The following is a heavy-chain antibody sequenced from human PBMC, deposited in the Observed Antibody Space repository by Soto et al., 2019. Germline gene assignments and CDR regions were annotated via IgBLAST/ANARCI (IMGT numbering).Heavy chain of an antibody. CDR1: GYTFTNSG. CDR2: ISTDNGNT. D-gene: IGHD2-15*01. V-gene: IGHV1-18*01. CDR3: ARESRYCSGGSCYFLPGIDY. Sequence: ASVKVSCKASGYTFTNSGISWVRQAPGQGLEWMGWISTDNGNTNYAQHLQGRVSMTTDTSTSTAYMELSSLRSEDTAVYYCARESRYCSGGSCYFLPGIDYWGQGTLVTVS. J-gene: IGHJ4*02.